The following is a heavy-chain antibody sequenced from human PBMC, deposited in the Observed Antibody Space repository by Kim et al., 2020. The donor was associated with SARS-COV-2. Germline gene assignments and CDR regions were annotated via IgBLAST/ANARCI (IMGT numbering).Heavy chain of an antibody. Sequence: TKYADSGKGRFTISRDNSKNTLYLQMNSLRAEDTAVYYCARRDYYYGMDVWGQGTTVTVSS. CDR2: T. V-gene: IGHV3-66*01. J-gene: IGHJ6*02. CDR3: ARRDYYYGMDV.